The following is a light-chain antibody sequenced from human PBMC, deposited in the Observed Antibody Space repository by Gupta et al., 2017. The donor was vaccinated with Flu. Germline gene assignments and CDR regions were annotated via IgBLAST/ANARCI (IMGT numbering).Light chain of an antibody. Sequence: EIVLTQSPGTLSLSPGERATLSCRASQSVSSSYLAWYQQKPGQAPRLLIYGASSRATGIPDRFHGSGSGTDFTLTISRLEPEDFAVYYCHGVGSSGHAFGQGTKLEI. V-gene: IGKV3-20*01. J-gene: IGKJ2*01. CDR1: QSVSSSY. CDR3: HGVGSSGHA. CDR2: GAS.